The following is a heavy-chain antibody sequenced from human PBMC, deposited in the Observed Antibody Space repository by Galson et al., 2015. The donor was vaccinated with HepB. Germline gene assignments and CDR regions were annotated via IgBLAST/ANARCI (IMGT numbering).Heavy chain of an antibody. Sequence: SLRLSCAASGFTFSSYSMNWVHQAPGKGLEWVPSISSSSSYVYYADSVKGRFTIYSDNAKNSLYLHMQSLRAEDTAVYYCARDGSVGYYVTRGLYYGMDVWGQGTTVTVSS. D-gene: IGHD3-10*02. CDR2: ISSSSSYV. J-gene: IGHJ6*02. CDR3: ARDGSVGYYVTRGLYYGMDV. V-gene: IGHV3-21*01. CDR1: GFTFSSYS.